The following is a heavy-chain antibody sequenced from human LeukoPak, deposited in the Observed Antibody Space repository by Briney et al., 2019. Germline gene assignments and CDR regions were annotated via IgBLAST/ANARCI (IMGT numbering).Heavy chain of an antibody. CDR3: ARGSSYCSSTSCYAWYIDY. CDR1: GGSFSGYY. CDR2: INHSGST. Sequence: SETLSLTCAVYGGSFSGYYWSWIRQPPGKGLEWIGEINHSGSTNYNPSLKSRVTISVDTSKNQFSLKLSSVTAADTAVYYCARGSSYCSSTSCYAWYIDYWGQGTLVTVSS. J-gene: IGHJ4*02. D-gene: IGHD2-2*01. V-gene: IGHV4-34*01.